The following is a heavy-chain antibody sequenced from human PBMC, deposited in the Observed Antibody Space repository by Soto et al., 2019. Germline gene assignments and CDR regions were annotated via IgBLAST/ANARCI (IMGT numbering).Heavy chain of an antibody. D-gene: IGHD3-10*01. J-gene: IGHJ5*02. Sequence: EVQVVESGGGLVQPGGSLRLSCATSGFPFSNYEMNWVRQAPGKGLEWVSYITSTGSVKYYADSVKGRFAISRDNAKQSLFLQMNSLRVEDTAFYYCVRDYYRSGSFSPWGQGTLVTVSS. V-gene: IGHV3-48*03. CDR2: ITSTGSVK. CDR1: GFPFSNYE. CDR3: VRDYYRSGSFSP.